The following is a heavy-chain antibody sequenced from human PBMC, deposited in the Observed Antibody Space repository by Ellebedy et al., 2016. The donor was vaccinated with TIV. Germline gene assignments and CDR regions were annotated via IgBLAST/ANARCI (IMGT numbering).Heavy chain of an antibody. CDR1: GLTFTNYW. CDR2: IKQDGSEQ. CDR3: AGGRGWLVDY. J-gene: IGHJ4*02. D-gene: IGHD6-19*01. Sequence: PGGSLRLSCAASGLTFTNYWMNWFRQAPGKGLSWVANIKQDGSEQNYVGSVKGRFTISRDNAKTSLSLQMNTLRTEDTAVYYCAGGRGWLVDYWGQGIMVTVSS. V-gene: IGHV3-7*01.